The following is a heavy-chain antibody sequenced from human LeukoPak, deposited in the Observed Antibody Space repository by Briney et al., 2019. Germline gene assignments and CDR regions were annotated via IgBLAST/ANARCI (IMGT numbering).Heavy chain of an antibody. CDR1: GFTFSSYA. V-gene: IGHV3-23*01. CDR3: AKVSYCSSTSCSYYFDY. J-gene: IGHJ4*02. D-gene: IGHD2-2*01. Sequence: GGSLRLSCAASGFTFSSYAMSWVRQAPGKGLEWVSSISGSGGSTYYADSVNGRFTISRDNSKNTLYLQMNSLRAEDTAVYYCAKVSYCSSTSCSYYFDYWGQGTLVTVSS. CDR2: ISGSGGST.